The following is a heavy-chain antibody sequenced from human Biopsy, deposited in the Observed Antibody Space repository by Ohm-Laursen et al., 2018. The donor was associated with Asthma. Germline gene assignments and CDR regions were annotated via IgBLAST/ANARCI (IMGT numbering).Heavy chain of an antibody. CDR2: VSSDGHNR. V-gene: IGHV3-30*03. J-gene: IGHJ3*02. Sequence: SLRLSCSASGFVFSQCGMHWVRQGPGKGLEWVALVSSDGHNRYYEDSVKGRFTISRDNSRNRLYLQINSLTVEDSAVYFCARQSGQEYGDSIPFDTWGQGAKVAVSS. D-gene: IGHD3-22*01. CDR3: ARQSGQEYGDSIPFDT. CDR1: GFVFSQCG.